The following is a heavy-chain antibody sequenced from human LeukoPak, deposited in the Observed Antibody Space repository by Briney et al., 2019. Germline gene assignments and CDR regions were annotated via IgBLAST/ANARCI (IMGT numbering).Heavy chain of an antibody. Sequence: GGSLRLSCAASGFTFSSYSMNWVRQAPGKGLEGVSYISSSSLTIYYADSVKGRFTISRDNAKNSLYLQMNSLRDEDTAVYYCARFYGGDSVGVDYWGQGTLVTVSS. J-gene: IGHJ4*02. CDR3: ARFYGGDSVGVDY. D-gene: IGHD4-23*01. CDR1: GFTFSSYS. CDR2: ISSSSLTI. V-gene: IGHV3-48*02.